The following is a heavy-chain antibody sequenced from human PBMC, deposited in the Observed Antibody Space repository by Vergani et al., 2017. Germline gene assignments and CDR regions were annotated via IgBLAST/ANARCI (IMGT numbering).Heavy chain of an antibody. CDR3: ARGDYGILTGYRY. D-gene: IGHD3-9*01. CDR1: GYTFSNYY. CDR2: INPSGGHT. Sequence: QVQVVQSGAEVKKSGASVKVSCKTSGYTFSNYYMHWVRQAPGQGLEWTGIINPSGGHTNYAQKFQGRVPMTRDTSTSTVYMELSSLRSEDTAIYYCARGDYGILTGYRYWGQGTLVTVSA. V-gene: IGHV1-46*03. J-gene: IGHJ4*02.